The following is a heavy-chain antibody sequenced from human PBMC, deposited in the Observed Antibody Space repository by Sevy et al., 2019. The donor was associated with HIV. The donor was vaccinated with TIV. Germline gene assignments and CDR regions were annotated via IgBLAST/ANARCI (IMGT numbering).Heavy chain of an antibody. J-gene: IGHJ4*02. D-gene: IGHD6-6*01. CDR2: VSGNGGDT. V-gene: IGHV3-23*01. CDR1: GFTFSTYA. CDR3: AKDGGATRPVYFDY. Sequence: GGSLRLSCAASGFTFSTYAMSWVRQAPGKGLEWVSAVSGNGGDTYSADSVKGRFTISRDNSKNTLYLQMNSPRADDTAVYYCAKDGGATRPVYFDYWGQGTLVTVSS.